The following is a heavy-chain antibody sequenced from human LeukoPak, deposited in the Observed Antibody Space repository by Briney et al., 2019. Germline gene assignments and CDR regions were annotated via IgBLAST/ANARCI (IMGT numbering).Heavy chain of an antibody. CDR3: ARYCSSTSCVDAFDI. D-gene: IGHD2-2*01. CDR1: GFTFSSYS. V-gene: IGHV3-21*04. Sequence: GGSLRLSCAASGFTFSSYSMNWVRQAPGKGLEWVSSISSSSSYIYYADSVKGRFTISRDNAKNSLYLQMNSLRAEDTAVYYCARYCSSTSCVDAFDIWGQGTMVTVSS. J-gene: IGHJ3*02. CDR2: ISSSSSYI.